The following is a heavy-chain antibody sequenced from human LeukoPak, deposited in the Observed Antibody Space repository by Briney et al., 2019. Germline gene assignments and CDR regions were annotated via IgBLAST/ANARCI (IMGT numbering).Heavy chain of an antibody. CDR3: ARDSAIGLDASDI. D-gene: IGHD2-2*02. CDR1: GDSVSSKRAA. V-gene: IGHV6-1*01. CDR2: TFYRSKWFY. J-gene: IGHJ3*02. Sequence: SQTLSLTCAISGDSVSSKRAAWNWIRQSPSRGLEWLGRTFYRSKWFYDYAPSLGSRITIYADTSKNQYSLQLSSVTPEDTAVYFCARDSAIGLDASDIWGHGTLVTVSS.